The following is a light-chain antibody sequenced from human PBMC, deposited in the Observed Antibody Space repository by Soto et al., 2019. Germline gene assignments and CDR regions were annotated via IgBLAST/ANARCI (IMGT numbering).Light chain of an antibody. CDR2: AAS. CDR1: QSINNH. Sequence: IQMTQSPSSLSGSLGDTVTITCRASQSINNHLNWYQQKPGKVPKLLIYAASTLEDGVPSRFTGSGSGTDFTLTIRSLQPEDFATYFCQQSFSTAITFGQGTRLEI. CDR3: QQSFSTAIT. J-gene: IGKJ5*01. V-gene: IGKV1-39*01.